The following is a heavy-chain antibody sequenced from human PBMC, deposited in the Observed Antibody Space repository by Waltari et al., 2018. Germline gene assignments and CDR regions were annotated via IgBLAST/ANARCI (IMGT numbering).Heavy chain of an antibody. Sequence: QVQLQQWGAGLLKPSETLSLTCAVYGGSLSGSYWSWIRQPPGKGLEWIGEINHSGSTNYNPSLKSRVTISVDTSKNQFSLKLSSVTAADTAVYYCARTVGVADLDYWGQGTLVTVSS. CDR3: ARTVGVADLDY. CDR2: INHSGST. D-gene: IGHD6-19*01. J-gene: IGHJ4*02. V-gene: IGHV4-34*01. CDR1: GGSLSGSY.